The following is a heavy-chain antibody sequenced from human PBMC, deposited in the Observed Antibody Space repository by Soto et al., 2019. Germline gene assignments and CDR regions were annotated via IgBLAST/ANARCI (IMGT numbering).Heavy chain of an antibody. Sequence: QVQLQESGPGLVKSSETLSLTCTVSGGSIRSFYWIWIRQPPEKGLEFIGYIYYTGSAKYNPSLGSRVTISVDTSKNQFSLELTSVTEADTAVYYCARVANDYSGRGAFDYWGQGTLVTVSS. CDR2: IYYTGSA. D-gene: IGHD4-4*01. CDR1: GGSIRSFY. J-gene: IGHJ4*02. V-gene: IGHV4-59*01. CDR3: ARVANDYSGRGAFDY.